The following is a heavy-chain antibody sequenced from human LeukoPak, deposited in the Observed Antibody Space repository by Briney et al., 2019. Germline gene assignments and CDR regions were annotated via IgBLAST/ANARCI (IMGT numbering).Heavy chain of an antibody. CDR1: GFTFNSYG. V-gene: IGHV3-23*01. CDR2: MGRIGGGT. Sequence: GGTLRLSCAASGFTFNSYGMSWVRQAPGKGLEWVSGMGRIGGGTYYADSVKGRFTISRDNAKNSLYLQMNSLRAEDTALFYCAARWGYNGFDIWGQGTMVAVSS. CDR3: AARWGYNGFDI. D-gene: IGHD5-18*01. J-gene: IGHJ3*02.